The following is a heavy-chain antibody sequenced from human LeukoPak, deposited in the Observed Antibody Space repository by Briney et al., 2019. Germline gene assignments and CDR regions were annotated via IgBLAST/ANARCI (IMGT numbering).Heavy chain of an antibody. CDR2: IYYSGST. D-gene: IGHD2-21*02. CDR1: GGSISSYY. V-gene: IGHV4-59*12. J-gene: IGHJ5*02. Sequence: SETLSLTCTVSGGSISSYYWSWIRQPPGKGLEWIGYIYYSGSTYYNPSLKSRVTISVDRSKNQFSLKLSSVTAADTAVYYCARGLREVFCGGDCYWGYNWFDPWGQGTLVTVSS. CDR3: ARGLREVFCGGDCYWGYNWFDP.